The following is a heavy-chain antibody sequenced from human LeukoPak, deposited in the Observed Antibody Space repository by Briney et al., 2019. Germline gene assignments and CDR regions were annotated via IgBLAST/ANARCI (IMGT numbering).Heavy chain of an antibody. V-gene: IGHV3-23*01. D-gene: IGHD3-22*01. CDR3: AKGYYYDSSGQYGDDYFDY. J-gene: IGHJ4*02. CDR1: GFTFSSYA. Sequence: GGSLRLSCAASGFTFSSYAMSWVRQAPGKGLEWVSAISGSGGSTYYADSVKGRFTISRDNSKNTLYLQINSLRAEDTAVYYCAKGYYYDSSGQYGDDYFDYWGQGTLVTVSS. CDR2: ISGSGGST.